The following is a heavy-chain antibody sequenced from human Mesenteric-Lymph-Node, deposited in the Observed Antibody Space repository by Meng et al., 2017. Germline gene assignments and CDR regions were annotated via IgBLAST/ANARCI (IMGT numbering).Heavy chain of an antibody. CDR2: ISSSGGTA. D-gene: IGHD3-16*01. Sequence: GESLKISCAASGFSFNTYAMSWVRQAPGKRLEWVSAISSSGGTAYYADSVRGRFTISRDNLKNTLYVEMNSLRDEDTAVYYCAKHSKLGVYDNWFDPWGQGTLVTVSS. J-gene: IGHJ5*02. CDR3: AKHSKLGVYDNWFDP. V-gene: IGHV3-23*01. CDR1: GFSFNTYA.